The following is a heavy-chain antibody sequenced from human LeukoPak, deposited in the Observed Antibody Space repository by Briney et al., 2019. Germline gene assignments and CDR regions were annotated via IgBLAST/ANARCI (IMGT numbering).Heavy chain of an antibody. J-gene: IGHJ1*01. Sequence: SETLSLTCAVYGGSFNTYYWSWIRQPPGKGLEWIGEINHSGSTNYNPSLKSRFTISVDTSKNQFSLKLSSVTAADTAVYYCATYSSLNAREFQYWGQGTLVTVSS. CDR1: GGSFNTYY. CDR2: INHSGST. CDR3: ATYSSLNAREFQY. D-gene: IGHD3-22*01. V-gene: IGHV4-34*01.